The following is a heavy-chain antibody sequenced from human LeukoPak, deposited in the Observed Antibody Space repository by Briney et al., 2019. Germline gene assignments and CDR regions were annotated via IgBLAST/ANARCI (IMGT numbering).Heavy chain of an antibody. J-gene: IGHJ4*02. V-gene: IGHV3-23*01. D-gene: IGHD5-24*01. CDR1: GFTFSSYS. CDR2: ISGSGGST. Sequence: PGGSLRLSCAASGFTFSSYSMNWVRQAPGKGLEWVSAISGSGGSTYYADSVKGRFTISRDNSKNTLYLQMNSLRAEDTAVYYCAKERDGYNHGFDYWGQGTLVTVSS. CDR3: AKERDGYNHGFDY.